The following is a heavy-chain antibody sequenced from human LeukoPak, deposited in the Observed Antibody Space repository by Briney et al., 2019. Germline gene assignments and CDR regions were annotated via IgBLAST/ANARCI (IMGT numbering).Heavy chain of an antibody. D-gene: IGHD2-2*03. J-gene: IGHJ4*02. CDR1: GYTFTGYY. CDR2: IIPIFGTA. Sequence: SVKVSCKASGYTFTGYYMHWVRQAPGQGLEWMGGIIPIFGTANYAQKFQGRVTITADESTSTAYMELSSLRSEDTAVYYCARSSGYCSSTSCCSEGLDYWGQGTLVTVSS. V-gene: IGHV1-69*13. CDR3: ARSSGYCSSTSCCSEGLDY.